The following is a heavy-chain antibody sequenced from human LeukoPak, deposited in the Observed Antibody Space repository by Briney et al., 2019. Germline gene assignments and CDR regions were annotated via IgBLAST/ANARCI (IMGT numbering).Heavy chain of an antibody. CDR1: GGSFSGYY. Sequence: PSETLSLTCAVYGGSFSGYYWSWIRQPPGKGLEWIGEINHSGSTNYNPSLKSRVTISVDTSKNQFSLKLSSVTAADTAVHYCARVRSPGSYYRPLGYYYGMDVWGKGTTVTVSS. CDR3: ARVRSPGSYYRPLGYYYGMDV. CDR2: INHSGST. D-gene: IGHD3-10*01. J-gene: IGHJ6*04. V-gene: IGHV4-34*01.